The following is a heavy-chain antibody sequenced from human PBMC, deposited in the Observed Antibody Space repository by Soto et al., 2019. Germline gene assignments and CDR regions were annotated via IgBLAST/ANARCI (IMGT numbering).Heavy chain of an antibody. V-gene: IGHV1-69*13. CDR2: ISAYNGNT. CDR1: GGTFSSYT. CDR3: ARESRCSGGSCYSRNWFDP. Sequence: SVKVSCKASGGTFSSYTISWVRQAPGQGLEWMGWISAYNGNTNYAQKLQGRVTITADESTSTAYMGLSSLRSEDTAVYYCARESRCSGGSCYSRNWFDPWGQGTLVTVSS. J-gene: IGHJ5*02. D-gene: IGHD2-15*01.